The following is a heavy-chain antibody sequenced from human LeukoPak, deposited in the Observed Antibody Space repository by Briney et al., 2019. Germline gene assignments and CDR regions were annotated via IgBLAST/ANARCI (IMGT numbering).Heavy chain of an antibody. CDR2: IYYSGST. CDR3: ARSHAGYYDSSGYFDAFDI. CDR1: GVTLNDYY. D-gene: IGHD3-22*01. V-gene: IGHV4-59*01. J-gene: IGHJ3*02. Sequence: PSETLSLTCAVHGVTLNDYYWSWIRQPPGKGLEWIGYIYYSGSTNYNPSLKSRVTISVDTSKNQFSLKLSSVTAADTAVYYCARSHAGYYDSSGYFDAFDIWGQGTMVTVSS.